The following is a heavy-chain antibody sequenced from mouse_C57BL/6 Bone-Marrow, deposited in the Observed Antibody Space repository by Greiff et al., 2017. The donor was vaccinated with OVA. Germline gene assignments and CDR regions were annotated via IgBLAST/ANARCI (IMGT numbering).Heavy chain of an antibody. CDR1: GYTFTDYN. CDR2: INPNNGGT. D-gene: IGHD3-2*02. V-gene: IGHV1-22*01. CDR3: ARRKAQAVYCDY. Sequence: EVQLQESGPELVKPGASVKMSCKASGYTFTDYNMHWVKQSHGKSLEWIGYINPNNGGTSYNQKFKGKATLTVNKSSSTAYMELRSLTSEDSAVYYCARRKAQAVYCDYWGQGTTLTVSS. J-gene: IGHJ2*01.